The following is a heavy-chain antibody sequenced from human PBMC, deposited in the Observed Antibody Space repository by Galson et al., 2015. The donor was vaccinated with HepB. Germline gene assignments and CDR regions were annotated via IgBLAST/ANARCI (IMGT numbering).Heavy chain of an antibody. CDR1: GGSIVTSSHY. J-gene: IGHJ4*02. Sequence: SETLSLTCTVSGGSIVTSSHYWGWVRQPPGKGLEWIRRIYHDGSTLYKTSLKSRITMSVDTSKNQFALKVNSVPAADTALYYCVRPRYCSSATCTAALDFWGQGILVTVSS. CDR2: IYHDGST. D-gene: IGHD2-2*01. V-gene: IGHV4-39*01. CDR3: VRPRYCSSATCTAALDF.